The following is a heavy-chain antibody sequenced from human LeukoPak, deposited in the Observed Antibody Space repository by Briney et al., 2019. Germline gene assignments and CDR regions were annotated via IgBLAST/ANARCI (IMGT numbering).Heavy chain of an antibody. CDR3: ARATDSHDAFDI. D-gene: IGHD2-15*01. CDR1: GGSISSYY. Sequence: SETLSLTCTVSGGSISSYYWSWIRQPPGKGLEWIGEINHSGSTNYNPSLKSRVTISVDTSKNQFSLKLSSVTAADTAVYYCARATDSHDAFDIWGQGTMVTVSS. CDR2: INHSGST. J-gene: IGHJ3*02. V-gene: IGHV4-34*01.